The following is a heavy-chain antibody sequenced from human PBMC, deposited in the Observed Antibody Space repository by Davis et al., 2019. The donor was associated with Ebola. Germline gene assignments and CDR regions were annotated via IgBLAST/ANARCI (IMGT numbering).Heavy chain of an antibody. J-gene: IGHJ1*01. V-gene: IGHV1-69*10. Sequence: SVKVSCKASGGTFSSYAISWVRQAPGQGLEWMGGIIPILGIANYAQKFQGRVTITRDTSISTAYMELNSLRSEDTAVYYCARALGRASIGDWGQGTLVTVSS. CDR1: GGTFSSYA. CDR2: IIPILGIA. D-gene: IGHD2/OR15-2a*01. CDR3: ARALGRASIGD.